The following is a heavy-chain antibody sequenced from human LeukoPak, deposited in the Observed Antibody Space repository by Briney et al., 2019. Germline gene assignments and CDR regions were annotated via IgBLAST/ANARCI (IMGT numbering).Heavy chain of an antibody. Sequence: ASVKVSCKASGYTFTGYYKHWVRQAPGQGLEWMGWINPNSGGTNYAQKFQGRVTMTRDTSISTAYMELSRLRSDDTAVYYCARDQSGSSELVSWFDPWGQGTLVTVSS. CDR1: GYTFTGYY. V-gene: IGHV1-2*02. CDR2: INPNSGGT. CDR3: ARDQSGSSELVSWFDP. J-gene: IGHJ5*02. D-gene: IGHD6-13*01.